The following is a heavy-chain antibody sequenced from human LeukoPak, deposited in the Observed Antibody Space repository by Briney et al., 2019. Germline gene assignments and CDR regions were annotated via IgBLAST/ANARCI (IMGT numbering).Heavy chain of an antibody. CDR1: GFTFSSYA. D-gene: IGHD6-19*01. Sequence: PGGSLRLSCAASGFTFSSYAMSWVRQAPGKGLEWVSAISGRGDRTYYADSVKGRFTISRDNSKNTLYLQMNSLRAEDTAVYYCAKLTSAWVKGEFDYWGQGTLVTVSS. CDR2: ISGRGDRT. CDR3: AKLTSAWVKGEFDY. J-gene: IGHJ4*02. V-gene: IGHV3-23*01.